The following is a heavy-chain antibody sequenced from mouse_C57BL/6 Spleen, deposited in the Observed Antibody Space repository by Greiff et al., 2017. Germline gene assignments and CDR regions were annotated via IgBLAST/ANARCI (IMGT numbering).Heavy chain of an antibody. D-gene: IGHD2-1*01. CDR2: INPNNGGT. Sequence: EVQLQQSGPELVKPGASVKISCKASGYTFTDYYMNWVKQSHGKSLEWIGDINPNNGGTSYNQKFKGKATLTVDKSSSTAYMELRSLTSEDSAVYYCATLCYGKPGYAMDYWGQGTSVTVSS. J-gene: IGHJ4*01. CDR1: GYTFTDYY. CDR3: ATLCYGKPGYAMDY. V-gene: IGHV1-26*01.